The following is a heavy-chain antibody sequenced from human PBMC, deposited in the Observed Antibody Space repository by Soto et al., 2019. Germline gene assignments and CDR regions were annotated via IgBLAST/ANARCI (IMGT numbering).Heavy chain of an antibody. V-gene: IGHV1-69*13. D-gene: IGHD4-17*01. J-gene: IGHJ3*02. CDR3: ARDRMTTVVTDAFDI. CDR1: GGTFSSYA. CDR2: IIPIFDTA. Sequence: ASVKVSCKASGGTFSSYAISWVRQAPGQGLEWMGGIIPIFDTANYAQKFQGRVTITADESTSTAYMELSSLRSEDTAVYYCARDRMTTVVTDAFDIWGQGTMVTVSS.